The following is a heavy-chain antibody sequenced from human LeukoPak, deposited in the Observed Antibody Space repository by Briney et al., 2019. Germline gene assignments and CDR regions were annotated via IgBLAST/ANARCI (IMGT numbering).Heavy chain of an antibody. J-gene: IGHJ5*02. CDR3: ARDSTMIPDPEDWFDP. CDR2: ISAYNGNT. CDR1: GYTFTSYG. V-gene: IGHV1-18*01. Sequence: ASVKVSCKASGYTFTSYGISWVRRAPGQGLEWMGWISAYNGNTNYAQKLQGRVTMTTDTSTSTAYMELRSLRSDGTAVYYCARDSTMIPDPEDWFDPWGQGTLVTVSS. D-gene: IGHD3-22*01.